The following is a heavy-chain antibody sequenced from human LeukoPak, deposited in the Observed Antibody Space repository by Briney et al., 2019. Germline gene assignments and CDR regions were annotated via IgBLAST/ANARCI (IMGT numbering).Heavy chain of an antibody. CDR1: GYTFTSYD. CDR3: ARWVGDCSGGSCYGGRDY. V-gene: IGHV1-8*01. CDR2: MNPNSGNT. D-gene: IGHD2-15*01. J-gene: IGHJ4*02. Sequence: ASVKVSCKASGYTFTSYDINWVQQATGQGLEWMGWMNPNSGNTGYAQKFQGRVTMTRNTSISTAYMELSSLRSEDTAVYYCARWVGDCSGGSCYGGRDYWGQGTLVTVSS.